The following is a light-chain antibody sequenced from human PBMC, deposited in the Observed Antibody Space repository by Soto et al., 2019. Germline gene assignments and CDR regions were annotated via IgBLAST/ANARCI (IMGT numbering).Light chain of an antibody. CDR1: QCISRW. V-gene: IGKV1-5*01. Sequence: DIQMTQSPSTLSASVGDRVTITCRASQCISRWLAWYQQKPGRAPKLLIYEASILESGVPSRFSGSGSGTEFTLTISSLQPSEFATYYCQQSNSKSWTFGQGTRVEIK. CDR2: EAS. CDR3: QQSNSKSWT. J-gene: IGKJ1*01.